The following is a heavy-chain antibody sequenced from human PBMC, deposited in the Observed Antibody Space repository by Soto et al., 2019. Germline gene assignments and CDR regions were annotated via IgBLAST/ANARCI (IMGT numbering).Heavy chain of an antibody. CDR3: ARHQYGSSWFDP. CDR1: GGSISSYY. V-gene: IGHV4-59*08. J-gene: IGHJ5*02. Sequence: PSETLSLTCTVSGGSISSYYWSWIRQPPGKGLEWIGYIYYSGSTNYNPSLKSRVTISVDTSKNQFSLKLSSVTAADTAVYYCARHQYGSSWFDPWGQGTLVTVSS. CDR2: IYYSGST. D-gene: IGHD6-13*01.